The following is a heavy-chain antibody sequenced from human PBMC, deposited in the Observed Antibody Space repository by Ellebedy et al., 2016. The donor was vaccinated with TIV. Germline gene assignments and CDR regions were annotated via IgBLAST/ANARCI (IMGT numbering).Heavy chain of an antibody. J-gene: IGHJ5*01. CDR2: MNPKTNNP. Sequence: AASVKVSCKASGYTFTNYAIHWARQASGQGLEWMGWMNPKTNNPVYAQKFQGRVTMTRNTPIKTAYLALTRLKFDDTAVYFCTTGVTMGENRFFDSWGQGTLVIVSS. CDR3: TTGVTMGENRFFDS. D-gene: IGHD2-21*02. V-gene: IGHV1-8*01. CDR1: GYTFTNYA.